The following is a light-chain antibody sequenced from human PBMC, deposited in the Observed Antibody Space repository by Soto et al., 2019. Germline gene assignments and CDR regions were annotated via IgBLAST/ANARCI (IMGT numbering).Light chain of an antibody. Sequence: EIVLTQSPATLSLSPGERATLSCRASQSVSSYLAWYQQKPGQAPRLLIYDASNRATGIPARFSGSGSGTDFTLTISSLEHEDFALYYSQQRRHWTPLTFGGGTKVDIK. J-gene: IGKJ4*01. CDR1: QSVSSY. CDR2: DAS. V-gene: IGKV3-11*01. CDR3: QQRRHWTPLT.